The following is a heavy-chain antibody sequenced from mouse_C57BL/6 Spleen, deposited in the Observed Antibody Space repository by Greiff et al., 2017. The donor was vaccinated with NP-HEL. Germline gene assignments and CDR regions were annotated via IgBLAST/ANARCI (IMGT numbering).Heavy chain of an antibody. V-gene: IGHV1-69*01. CDR1: VYTFTSYW. CDR3: ARGYDGYVDY. CDR2: IDPSDSYT. Sequence: QVQLKPHFSPLFIPFSSFNLSCKSSVYTFTSYWMHWVKQRPGQGLEWIGEIDPSDSYTNYNQKFKGKSTLTVDKSSSTAYMQLSSLTSEDSAVYYCARGYDGYVDYWGQGTTLTVSS. D-gene: IGHD2-3*01. J-gene: IGHJ2*01.